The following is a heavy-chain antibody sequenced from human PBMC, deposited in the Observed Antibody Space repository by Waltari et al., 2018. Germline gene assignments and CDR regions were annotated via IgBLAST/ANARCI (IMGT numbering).Heavy chain of an antibody. CDR3: ARGGWKSTDY. D-gene: IGHD1-1*01. CDR1: GFTFSYYW. J-gene: IGHJ4*02. CDR2: IKEDGSEK. V-gene: IGHV3-7*01. Sequence: EVQLVESGGGLVQPGGSLRLSCAASGFTFSYYWMTWVRQAPGKGLEWVANIKEDGSEKYYVDSVKGRFTISRDNAKNSLYLQMNSLRAEDTAVYYCARGGWKSTDYWGQGTLVTVSS.